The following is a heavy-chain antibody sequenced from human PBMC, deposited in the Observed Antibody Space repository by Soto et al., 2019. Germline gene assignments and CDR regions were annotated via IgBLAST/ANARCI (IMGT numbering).Heavy chain of an antibody. D-gene: IGHD3-9*01. J-gene: IGHJ4*02. Sequence: EVQLLESGGGLVQPGGSLRLSCAASGFTFSSYAMSWVRQAPGKGLEWVSAISGSGGSTYYADSVKGRFTISRDNSKNTLYLQMNSLRAEDTAVYYCASPYYDILSLADYWGQGTLVTVSS. CDR3: ASPYYDILSLADY. CDR2: ISGSGGST. V-gene: IGHV3-23*01. CDR1: GFTFSSYA.